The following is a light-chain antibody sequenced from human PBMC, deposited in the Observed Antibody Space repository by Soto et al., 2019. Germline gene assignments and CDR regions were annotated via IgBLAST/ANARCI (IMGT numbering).Light chain of an antibody. J-gene: IGKJ5*01. Sequence: EIVKTQSAGILAVYHGERAALSCRASQSVSGNLAWYQQTPGQAPRLLIYGASTRATGIPARFSGSGFGTEFTLTISSPKSDDFPLYYGQTYNYMPPAFGQGTRLAIK. CDR1: QSVSGN. CDR3: QTYNYMPPA. CDR2: GAS. V-gene: IGKV3-15*01.